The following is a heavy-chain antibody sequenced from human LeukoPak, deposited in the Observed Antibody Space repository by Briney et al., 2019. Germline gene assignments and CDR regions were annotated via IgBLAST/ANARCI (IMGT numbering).Heavy chain of an antibody. CDR1: GYTFTGYS. Sequence: ASVKVSCKASGYTFTGYSIYWVRQTPGQKLEWRGRINPKTGTANSAQKFPGRVTMTRDTSISTVYMEVGSLRSDDTALYYCARVDGKWVSRPFDLWGQGTMVTVSS. V-gene: IGHV1-2*02. CDR3: ARVDGKWVSRPFDL. J-gene: IGHJ3*01. D-gene: IGHD2-8*01. CDR2: INPKTGTA.